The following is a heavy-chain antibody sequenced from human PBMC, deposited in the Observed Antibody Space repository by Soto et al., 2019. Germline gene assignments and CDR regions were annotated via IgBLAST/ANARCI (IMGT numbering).Heavy chain of an antibody. CDR1: GFTFSGSA. D-gene: IGHD6-13*01. V-gene: IGHV3-73*02. J-gene: IGHJ4*02. CDR2: IRSKANSYAT. Sequence: EVQLVESGGGLVQPGGSLKLSCAASGFTFSGSAMHWVRQASGKGLEWVGRIRSKANSYATAYAASVKGRFTISRDDSKNTAYLQMNSLKTEDTAVYYCTRLGSSSWSSGVYWGQGTLVTVSS. CDR3: TRLGSSSWSSGVY.